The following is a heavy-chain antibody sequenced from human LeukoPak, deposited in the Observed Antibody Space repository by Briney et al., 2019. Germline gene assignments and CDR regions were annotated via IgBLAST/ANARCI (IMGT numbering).Heavy chain of an antibody. Sequence: GGSLRLSCAASGFSFSSYSMNWVRQAPGKGLEWVAYISSSSRTIYYAVSVKGRFTISRDNAKNSLYLQMNSLRAEDTAVYYCARDRGYDFWSGYLEHPDAFDIWGQGTMVTVSS. D-gene: IGHD3-3*01. CDR1: GFSFSSYS. V-gene: IGHV3-48*01. CDR3: ARDRGYDFWSGYLEHPDAFDI. J-gene: IGHJ3*02. CDR2: ISSSSRTI.